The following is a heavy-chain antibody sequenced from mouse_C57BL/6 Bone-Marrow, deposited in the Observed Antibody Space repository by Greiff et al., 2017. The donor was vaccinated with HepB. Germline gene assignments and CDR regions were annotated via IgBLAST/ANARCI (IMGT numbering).Heavy chain of an antibody. CDR3: AKGDYYGSSTYYAMDY. J-gene: IGHJ4*01. Sequence: QVQLQQSGPGLVQPSQSLSITCTVSGFSLTSYGVHWVRQSPGKGLEWLGVIWSGGSTDYNAAFISRLSISKDNSKSQVFFKMNSLQTDDTATYYCAKGDYYGSSTYYAMDYWGQGTSVTVSS. CDR1: GFSLTSYG. D-gene: IGHD1-1*01. V-gene: IGHV2-2*01. CDR2: IWSGGST.